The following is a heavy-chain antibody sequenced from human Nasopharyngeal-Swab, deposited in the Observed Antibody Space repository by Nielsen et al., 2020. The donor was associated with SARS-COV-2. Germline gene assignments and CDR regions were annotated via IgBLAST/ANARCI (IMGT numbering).Heavy chain of an antibody. J-gene: IGHJ6*02. CDR2: MNPNSGNT. Sequence: ASVKVSCKASGYTFTSYAINWVRQATGQGLEWMGWMNPNSGNTGYAQKFQGRVTMTRNTSISTAYMELSSLRSEDTAVYYCARASLGYYYYYGMDVWGQGTTVTVSS. V-gene: IGHV1-8*01. CDR1: GYTFTSYA. CDR3: ARASLGYYYYYGMDV.